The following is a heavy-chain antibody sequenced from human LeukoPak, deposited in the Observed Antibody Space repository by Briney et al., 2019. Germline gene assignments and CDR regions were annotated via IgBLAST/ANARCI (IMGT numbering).Heavy chain of an antibody. Sequence: SVKVSCKASGGTFSSYAISWVRQAPGQGLEWMGGIIPIFGTANYAQKFQGRVTITADESTSTAYMELSSLRSEDTAVYYCARETHTAMAVGLYYYGMGVRGQGTTVTVSS. J-gene: IGHJ6*02. CDR2: IIPIFGTA. CDR1: GGTFSSYA. V-gene: IGHV1-69*13. D-gene: IGHD5-18*01. CDR3: ARETHTAMAVGLYYYGMGV.